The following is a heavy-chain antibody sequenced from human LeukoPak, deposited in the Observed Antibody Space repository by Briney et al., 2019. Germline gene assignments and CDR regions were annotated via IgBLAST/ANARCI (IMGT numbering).Heavy chain of an antibody. D-gene: IGHD6-13*01. Sequence: SETLSLTCTVSGGSISSYYWSWIRQPPGKGLEWIGYIYYSGSTNYNPSLKSRVTISVDTSKNQFSLKLSSVTAADTAVYYRAGEVAAGLPIDYWGQGTLVTVSS. CDR1: GGSISSYY. CDR3: AGEVAAGLPIDY. V-gene: IGHV4-59*01. CDR2: IYYSGST. J-gene: IGHJ4*02.